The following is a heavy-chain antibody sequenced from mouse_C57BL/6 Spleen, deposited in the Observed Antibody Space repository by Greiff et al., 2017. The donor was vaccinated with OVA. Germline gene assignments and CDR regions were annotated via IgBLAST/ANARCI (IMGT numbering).Heavy chain of an antibody. CDR1: GFTFSSYA. CDR3: ARVKEYGNWYFDV. J-gene: IGHJ1*03. V-gene: IGHV5-4*03. D-gene: IGHD2-10*02. Sequence: DVKLVESGGGLVKPGGSLKLSCAASGFTFSSYAMSWVRQTPEKRLEWVATISDGGSYTYYPDNVKGRFTISRDNAKNNLYLQMSHLKSEDTAMYYCARVKEYGNWYFDVWGTGTTVTVSS. CDR2: ISDGGSYT.